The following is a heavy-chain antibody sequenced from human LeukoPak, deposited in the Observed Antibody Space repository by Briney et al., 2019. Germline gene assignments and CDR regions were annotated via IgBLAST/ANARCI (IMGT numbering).Heavy chain of an antibody. J-gene: IGHJ4*02. CDR2: ISSSSSYI. Sequence: GSLRLSCAASGFTLTTYWMHWVHQAPGKGLEWISSISSSSSYIYYADSVKGRFTISRDNAKNSLYLQMNSLRAEDTAVYYCARDHCSGGSCYNTYWGQGTLVTVSS. D-gene: IGHD2-15*01. CDR1: GFTLTTYW. V-gene: IGHV3-21*01. CDR3: ARDHCSGGSCYNTY.